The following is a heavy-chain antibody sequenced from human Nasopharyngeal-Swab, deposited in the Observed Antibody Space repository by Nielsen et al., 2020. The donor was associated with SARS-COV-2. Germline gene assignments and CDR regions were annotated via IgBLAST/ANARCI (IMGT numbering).Heavy chain of an antibody. CDR2: IKQDGSEK. V-gene: IGHV3-7*04. Sequence: GESLKISCAASGFTFSSYWMSWVRQAPGKGLEWVANIKQDGSEKYYVASVKGRFTISRDNAKNSLYLQMNSLRAEDTAVYYCARGGFLDYWGQGTLVTVSS. CDR3: ARGGFLDY. J-gene: IGHJ4*02. CDR1: GFTFSSYW. D-gene: IGHD3-22*01.